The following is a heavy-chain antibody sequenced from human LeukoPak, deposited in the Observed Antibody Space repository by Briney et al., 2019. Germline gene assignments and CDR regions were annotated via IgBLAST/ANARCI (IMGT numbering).Heavy chain of an antibody. CDR2: IYYSGST. D-gene: IGHD1-1*01. V-gene: IGHV4-59*01. Sequence: SETLSLTCTVSSGSISRYYWSWIRQPPGKGLEWIGYIYYSGSTNYNPSLKSRVTISVDTSKNQFSLKLSSVTAADTAVYYCAREQRGGYFDYWGQGTLVTVSS. J-gene: IGHJ4*02. CDR3: AREQRGGYFDY. CDR1: SGSISRYY.